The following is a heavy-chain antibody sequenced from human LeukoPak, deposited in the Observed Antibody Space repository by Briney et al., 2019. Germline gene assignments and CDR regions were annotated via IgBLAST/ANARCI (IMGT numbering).Heavy chain of an antibody. V-gene: IGHV1-69*05. CDR3: ASLKGYCSGGSCYPTAFDY. CDR1: GGTFSSYA. J-gene: IGHJ4*02. Sequence: SVKVSCKASGGTFSSYAISWVRQAPGQGLEWMGGIIPIFGTANYAQKFQGRVTITTDESTSTAYMELSSLRPEDTAVYYCASLKGYCSGGSCYPTAFDYWGQGTLVTVSS. D-gene: IGHD2-15*01. CDR2: IIPIFGTA.